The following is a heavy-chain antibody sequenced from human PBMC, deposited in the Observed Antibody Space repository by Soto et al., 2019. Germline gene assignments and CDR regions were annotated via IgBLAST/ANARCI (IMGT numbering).Heavy chain of an antibody. CDR1: GFTFSNYA. CDR3: ARTDKFNSQSSGWANRFDC. V-gene: IGHV3-23*01. Sequence: EMQLLESGGGLVQPGGSLRLFCAASGFTFSNYAMTWVRQAPGEGLEWGSTIPPTGVTYYGDTVKGRFTISRDNSKSTLFLQMNSLRAEDTAIYYCARTDKFNSQSSGWANRFDCWGQGTLVTVSS. J-gene: IGHJ4*02. D-gene: IGHD6-19*01. CDR2: IPPTGVT.